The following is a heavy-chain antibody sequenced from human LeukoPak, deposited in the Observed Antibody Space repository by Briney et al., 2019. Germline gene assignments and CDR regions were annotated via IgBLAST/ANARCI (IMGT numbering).Heavy chain of an antibody. D-gene: IGHD6-25*01. CDR2: ITGRGGNT. J-gene: IGHJ4*02. CDR1: GFTFSSFP. V-gene: IGHV3-23*01. CDR3: ARDRAAFDS. Sequence: GGSLRLSCAASGFTFSSFPMSWVRQAPGKGRQWVSGITGRGGNTYYADSVEGRFTISRDNSKNTLSLQMDSLRAEDTAIYHCARDRAAFDSWGQGTLVTVCS.